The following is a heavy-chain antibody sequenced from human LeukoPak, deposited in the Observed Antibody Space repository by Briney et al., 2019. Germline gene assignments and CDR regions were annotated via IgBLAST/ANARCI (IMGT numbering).Heavy chain of an antibody. Sequence: PSETLSLTCTVSGGSISSYYWSWIRQPPGKGLEWIGEINHSGSTNYNPSLKSRVTISVDTSKNQFSLKLSSVTAADTAVYYCARLGWGRAGGYNWFDPWGQGTLVTVSS. J-gene: IGHJ5*02. CDR3: ARLGWGRAGGYNWFDP. CDR2: INHSGST. D-gene: IGHD3-10*01. V-gene: IGHV4-34*01. CDR1: GGSISSYY.